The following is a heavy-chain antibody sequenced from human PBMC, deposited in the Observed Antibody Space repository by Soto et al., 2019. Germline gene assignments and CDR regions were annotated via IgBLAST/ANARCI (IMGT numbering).Heavy chain of an antibody. V-gene: IGHV1-2*04. CDR2: ISLKSGST. CDR1: GDSFTGYY. Sequence: QVRLVQSGAEARRPGASVKVSCKASGDSFTGYYIHWVRQAPGQGLEWMGWISLKSGSTNFAEKFRGWATVTRDTSTSTAYLELSSLTSNDTAVYYCARSSGSYSKGFDPWGKGTLVTVFS. CDR3: ARSSGSYSKGFDP. D-gene: IGHD3-10*01. J-gene: IGHJ5*02.